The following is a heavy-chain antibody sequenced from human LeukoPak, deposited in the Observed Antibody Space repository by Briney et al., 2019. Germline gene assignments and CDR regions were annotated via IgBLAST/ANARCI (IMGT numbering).Heavy chain of an antibody. D-gene: IGHD1-7*01. CDR1: GFTFSSYE. CDR3: AREARITRTPIDY. CDR2: ISSSASAI. Sequence: PGGSLRLSCAASGFTFSSYEMNWVRQAPGKGLEWVSYISSSASAILYADSVKGRFTISRDNAKNSLYLQMNSLRAEDTAVYYCAREARITRTPIDYWGQGTLVTVSS. V-gene: IGHV3-48*03. J-gene: IGHJ4*02.